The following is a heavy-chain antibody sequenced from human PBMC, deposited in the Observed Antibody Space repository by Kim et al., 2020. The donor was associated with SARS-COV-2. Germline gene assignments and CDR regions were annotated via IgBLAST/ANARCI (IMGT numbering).Heavy chain of an antibody. CDR3: ARPWLGIAVAGTDYYYMDV. J-gene: IGHJ6*03. CDR2: INTNTGNP. D-gene: IGHD6-19*01. CDR1: GYTFTSYS. Sequence: ASVKVSCKASGYTFTSYSMNWVRQAPGQGLEWMGWINTNTGNPTYAQGFTGRFVFSLDTSVSTAYLQISSLKAEDTAVYYCARPWLGIAVAGTDYYYMDVWGKGTTVTVSS. V-gene: IGHV7-4-1*02.